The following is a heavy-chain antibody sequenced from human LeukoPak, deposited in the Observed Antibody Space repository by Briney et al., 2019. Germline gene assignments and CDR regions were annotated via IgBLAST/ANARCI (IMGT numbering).Heavy chain of an antibody. J-gene: IGHJ3*02. CDR2: IYPDDSDT. V-gene: IGHV5-51*01. CDR1: GYSFTTDY. D-gene: IGHD2-8*01. CDR3: ARQAYANNLDAFDI. Sequence: GESLRISCKGSGYSFTTDYIGWVRQMPGKGLEWMGIIYPDDSDTTYSPSFQGQVTISVDKSITTAFLQWSSLKASDTAMYYCARQAYANNLDAFDIWGQGTMVTVSS.